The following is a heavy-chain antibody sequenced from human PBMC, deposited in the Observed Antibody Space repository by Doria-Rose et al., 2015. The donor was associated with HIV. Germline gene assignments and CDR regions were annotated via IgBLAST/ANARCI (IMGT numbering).Heavy chain of an antibody. J-gene: IGHJ4*02. Sequence: LEWIGSIHYRGFTYYSPSLKSRLTMSVDTSKNQFSLRLDSVTAADTAVYYCARGGDYYDSGGALYWGQGTLVTVSP. D-gene: IGHD3-22*01. CDR2: IHYRGFT. CDR3: ARGGDYYDSGGALY. V-gene: IGHV4-31*02.